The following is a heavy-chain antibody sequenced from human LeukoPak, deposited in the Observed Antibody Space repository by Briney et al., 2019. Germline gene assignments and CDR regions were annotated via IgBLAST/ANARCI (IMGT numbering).Heavy chain of an antibody. D-gene: IGHD5-24*01. Sequence: SETLSLTCTVSSSSISSSYDGAWFRQHPGKGLEWIATISHSGSTYYNPSLKSRVTISADTSQNQHSLRLNSVTVADTAVYYCARINTVMATFDYWGQGTPVTVSS. CDR1: SSSISSSYD. CDR2: ISHSGST. V-gene: IGHV4-38-2*02. CDR3: ARINTVMATFDY. J-gene: IGHJ4*02.